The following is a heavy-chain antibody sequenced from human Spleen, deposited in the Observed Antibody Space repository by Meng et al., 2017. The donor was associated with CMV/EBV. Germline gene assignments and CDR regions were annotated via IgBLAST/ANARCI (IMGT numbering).Heavy chain of an antibody. CDR2: ISGSGGST. V-gene: IGHV3-23*01. CDR3: ARRDLGARGIDY. D-gene: IGHD6-6*01. J-gene: IGHJ4*02. Sequence: GESLKISCAASGFTFSSYAMSWVRQAPGKGLEWVSAISGSGGSTYYADSVKGRFTISRDNSKNTLYLQMNSLRAEDTAVYYCARRDLGARGIDYWGQGTLVTVSS. CDR1: GFTFSSYA.